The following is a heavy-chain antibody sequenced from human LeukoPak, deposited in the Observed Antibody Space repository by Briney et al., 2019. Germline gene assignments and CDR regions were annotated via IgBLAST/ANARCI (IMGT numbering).Heavy chain of an antibody. V-gene: IGHV3-48*01. J-gene: IGHJ4*02. D-gene: IGHD2-8*01. CDR1: GFTFSSYS. Sequence: PGGSLRLSCAASGFTFSSYSTNWVRQAPGKGLEWVSYISSSSSTIYYADSVKGRFTISRDNAKNSLYLQMNSLRAEDTAVYYCARGWSADYWGQGTLVTVSS. CDR3: ARGWSADY. CDR2: ISSSSSTI.